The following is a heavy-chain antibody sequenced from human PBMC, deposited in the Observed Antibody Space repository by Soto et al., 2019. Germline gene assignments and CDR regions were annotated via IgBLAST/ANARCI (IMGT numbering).Heavy chain of an antibody. Sequence: PGGSLRLSCAASGFTFSSYGMHWVRQAPGKGLEWVAVISYDGSNKYYADSVKGRFTISRDNTQNSLFLLMNSLRAEDTAVYYCARYCSSSRCYGSQSSDYWGQGTLVTVSS. CDR2: ISYDGSNK. CDR1: GFTFSSYG. D-gene: IGHD2-2*01. V-gene: IGHV3-30*03. CDR3: ARYCSSSRCYGSQSSDY. J-gene: IGHJ4*02.